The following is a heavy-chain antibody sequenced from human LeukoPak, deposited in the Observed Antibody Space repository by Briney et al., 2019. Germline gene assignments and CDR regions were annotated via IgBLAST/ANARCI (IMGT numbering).Heavy chain of an antibody. CDR1: GYTFTSYY. Sequence: ASVKVSCKASGYTFTSYYMHWVRQAPGQGLEWMGIINPSGGSTSYAQKFQGRSTMTRDMSTSTVYMELSSLRSEDTAVYYCARLNSSPGWFDPWGQGALVTVSS. V-gene: IGHV1-46*01. CDR3: ARLNSSPGWFDP. D-gene: IGHD3-22*01. J-gene: IGHJ5*02. CDR2: INPSGGST.